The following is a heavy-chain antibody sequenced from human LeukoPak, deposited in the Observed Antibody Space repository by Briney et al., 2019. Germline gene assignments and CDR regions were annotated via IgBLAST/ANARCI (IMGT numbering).Heavy chain of an antibody. CDR3: ARNGGVAATKFADV. CDR1: GGSISSYY. D-gene: IGHD2-15*01. J-gene: IGHJ6*04. V-gene: IGHV4-59*01. Sequence: SETLSLPCTVSGGSISSYYWSWIRQPPGKGLEWIGYIYYSGSTNYNPSLKSRVTISVDTSKNQFSLKLSSVTAADTAVYYCARNGGVAATKFADVWGKGTTVTVSS. CDR2: IYYSGST.